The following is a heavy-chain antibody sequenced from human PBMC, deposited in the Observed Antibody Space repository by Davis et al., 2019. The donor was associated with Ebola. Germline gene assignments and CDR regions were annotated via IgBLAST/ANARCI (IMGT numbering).Heavy chain of an antibody. V-gene: IGHV3-9*01. D-gene: IGHD3-3*01. Sequence: GGSLRLSCAASGFTFDDYAMHWVRQAPGKGLEWVSGISWNSGNIGYADSVKGRFTASRDNAKKSLVLQMNSLRPEDTAVYYCAKEIHRSFGVDDEPHYYAMNVWGQGTTVTVS. CDR2: ISWNSGNI. J-gene: IGHJ6*02. CDR3: AKEIHRSFGVDDEPHYYAMNV. CDR1: GFTFDDYA.